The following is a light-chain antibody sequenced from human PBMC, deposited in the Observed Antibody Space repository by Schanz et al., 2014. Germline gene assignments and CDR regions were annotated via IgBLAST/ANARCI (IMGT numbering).Light chain of an antibody. V-gene: IGKV3-15*01. CDR1: QSVSNN. CDR3: QQYNNWPPVYT. Sequence: EIVMTQSPATLSVSPGEGVTLSCRASQSVSNNLAWYQQKPGQAPRLLIYGASTRATGIPARFGGSGSGTEFTLTIVSLQSEDFAVYYCQQYNNWPPVYTFGQGTKREIK. CDR2: GAS. J-gene: IGKJ2*01.